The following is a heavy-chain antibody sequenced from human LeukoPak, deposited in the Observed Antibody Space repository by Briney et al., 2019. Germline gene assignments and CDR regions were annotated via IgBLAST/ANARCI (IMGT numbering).Heavy chain of an antibody. CDR1: GDSVSGNSAA. J-gene: IGHJ6*04. D-gene: IGHD3-16*01. Sequence: SQTLSLTCAISGDSVSGNSAAWNWIRQSPSRGLAWLGRTYYRSKWYNDYAVSVKSRITINPDTSKNQFSLQLNSVTPEDTAVYYCARDKEGADYYYYGMDVWGKGTTVTVSS. CDR3: ARDKEGADYYYYGMDV. V-gene: IGHV6-1*01. CDR2: TYYRSKWYN.